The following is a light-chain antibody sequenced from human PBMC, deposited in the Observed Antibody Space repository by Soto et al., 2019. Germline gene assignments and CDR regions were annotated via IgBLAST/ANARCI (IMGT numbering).Light chain of an antibody. CDR2: GAS. Sequence: EIVMTQSPATLSVSPGERATLSCRASQSVSSNLAWYQQKPGQAPRLLIYGASTRATGIPARFSGSGSGTEFTLPISILQSEDFAVYYCQQYNNWPWTFGQGAKVEIK. J-gene: IGKJ1*01. V-gene: IGKV3-15*01. CDR3: QQYNNWPWT. CDR1: QSVSSN.